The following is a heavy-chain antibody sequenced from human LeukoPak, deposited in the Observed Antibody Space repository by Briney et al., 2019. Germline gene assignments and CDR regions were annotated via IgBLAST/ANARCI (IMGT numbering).Heavy chain of an antibody. CDR3: ARDGLDYFDY. D-gene: IGHD6-19*01. CDR1: GFTLSDYY. CDR2: ISSSSSYT. Sequence: GGSLRLSCAASGFTLSDYYMSWIRQAPGKGLEWVSYISSSSSYTNYADSVKGRFTISRDNAKNSLYLQMNSLRAEDTAVYYCARDGLDYFDYWGQGTLVTVSS. V-gene: IGHV3-11*06. J-gene: IGHJ4*02.